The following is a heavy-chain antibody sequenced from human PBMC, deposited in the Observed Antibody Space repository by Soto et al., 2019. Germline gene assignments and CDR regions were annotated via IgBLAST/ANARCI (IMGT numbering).Heavy chain of an antibody. CDR3: ARDSVTMVRGEVWFDP. V-gene: IGHV1-18*01. D-gene: IGHD3-10*01. CDR1: GYTFTSYG. CDR2: ISAYNGNT. Sequence: ASVKVSCKASGYTFTSYGISWVRQAPGQGLEWMGWISAYNGNTNYAQKLQGRVTMTTDTSTSTAYMELRSLRSDDTAVYYCARDSVTMVRGEVWFDPWGQGTLVTVSS. J-gene: IGHJ5*02.